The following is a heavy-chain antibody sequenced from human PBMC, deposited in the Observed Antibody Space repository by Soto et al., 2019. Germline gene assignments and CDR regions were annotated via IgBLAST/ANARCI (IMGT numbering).Heavy chain of an antibody. D-gene: IGHD6-6*01. Sequence: QVQLVQSGAEVKKPGSSVKVSCKASGGTFSSYAISWVRQAPGQGLEWMGGIIPIFGTANYAQKFQGRVTVTAAESTSTAYMELSSLRSEDTAVYYCARAGGIAARPLYYFDYWGQGTLVTVSS. J-gene: IGHJ4*02. CDR2: IIPIFGTA. V-gene: IGHV1-69*01. CDR3: ARAGGIAARPLYYFDY. CDR1: GGTFSSYA.